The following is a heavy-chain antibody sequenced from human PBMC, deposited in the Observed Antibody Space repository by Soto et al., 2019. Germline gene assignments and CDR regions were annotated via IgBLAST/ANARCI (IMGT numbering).Heavy chain of an antibody. CDR2: ISGSGGST. Sequence: GGSLRLSCAASGFTFSSYAMSWVRQAPGKGLEWVSAISGSGGSTYYADSVKGRFTISRDNSKNTLYLQMNSLRAEDTAVYYWAKEGNWNQQLYYYYGMDVWGQGTTVTVSS. V-gene: IGHV3-23*01. CDR3: AKEGNWNQQLYYYYGMDV. CDR1: GFTFSSYA. D-gene: IGHD1-20*01. J-gene: IGHJ6*02.